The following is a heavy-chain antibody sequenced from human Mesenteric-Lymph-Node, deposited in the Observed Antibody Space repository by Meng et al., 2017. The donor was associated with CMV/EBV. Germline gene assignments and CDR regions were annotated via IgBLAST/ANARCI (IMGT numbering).Heavy chain of an antibody. CDR1: GFTFSSYA. J-gene: IGHJ4*02. D-gene: IGHD3-22*01. V-gene: IGHV3-21*01. CDR2: ISSSSSYI. CDR3: ARVEGIPSYYSDSSGYYYFDY. Sequence: GGSLRLSCAASGFTFSSYAMSWVRQAPGKGLEWVSSISSSSSYIYYADSVKGRFTISRDNAKNSLYLQMNSLRAEDTAVYYCARVEGIPSYYSDSSGYYYFDYWGQGTLVTVSS.